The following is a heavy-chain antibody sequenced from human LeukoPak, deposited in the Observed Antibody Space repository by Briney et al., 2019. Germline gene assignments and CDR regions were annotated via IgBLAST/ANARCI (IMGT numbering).Heavy chain of an antibody. J-gene: IGHJ5*02. CDR1: GGSISSYY. CDR3: AREGNDFWSGYYSLNWFDP. D-gene: IGHD3-3*01. CDR2: IYYSGST. Sequence: SETLSLTCTVSGGSISSYYWSWIRQPPRKGLEWIGYIYYSGSTNYNPSLKSRVTISVDTSKNQFSLKLSSVTAADTAVYYCAREGNDFWSGYYSLNWFDPWGQGTLVTVSS. V-gene: IGHV4-59*01.